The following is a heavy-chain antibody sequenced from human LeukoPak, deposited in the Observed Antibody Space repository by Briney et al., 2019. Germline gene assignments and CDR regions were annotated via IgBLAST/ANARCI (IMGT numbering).Heavy chain of an antibody. CDR1: GGSFRGYY. CDR2: INHSGST. D-gene: IGHD3-10*01. J-gene: IGHJ6*03. V-gene: IGHV4-34*01. Sequence: PSETLSLTCAVYGGSFRGYYWSWIRQPPGKGLEWIGEINHSGSTNYNPSLKSRVTISVDTSKNQFSLKLSSVTAADTAVYYCAREFGELFFYYYYMDVWGKGTTVTVSS. CDR3: AREFGELFFYYYYMDV.